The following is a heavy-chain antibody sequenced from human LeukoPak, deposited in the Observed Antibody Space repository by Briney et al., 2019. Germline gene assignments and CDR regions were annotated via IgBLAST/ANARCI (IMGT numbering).Heavy chain of an antibody. CDR1: GFTFSSYE. Sequence: WGSLRLSCAASGFTFSSYEMNWVRQVPGKGLEWVSYISSSGSTIYYADSVKGRFTISRDNAENSLYLQMNSLRAEDTAVYYCAELGITMNGGVWGKGTTVTISS. CDR2: ISSSGSTI. V-gene: IGHV3-48*03. J-gene: IGHJ6*04. CDR3: AELGITMNGGV. D-gene: IGHD3-10*02.